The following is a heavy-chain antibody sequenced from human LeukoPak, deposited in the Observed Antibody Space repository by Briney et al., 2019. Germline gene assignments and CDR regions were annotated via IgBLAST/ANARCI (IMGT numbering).Heavy chain of an antibody. CDR2: INWNGGST. Sequence: RPGGSLRLSCEVSGFTFDDFGMSWVRQAPGKGLEWVSGINWNGGSTVYADSVKGRFTISRDNAKNSLYLQMNSLRAEDTAVYYCAKASAMIVVVSKHFDYWGQGTLVTVSS. V-gene: IGHV3-20*04. J-gene: IGHJ4*02. CDR1: GFTFDDFG. CDR3: AKASAMIVVVSKHFDY. D-gene: IGHD3-22*01.